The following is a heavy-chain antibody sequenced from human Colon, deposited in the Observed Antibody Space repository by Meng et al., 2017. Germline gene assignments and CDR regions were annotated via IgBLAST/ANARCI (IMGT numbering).Heavy chain of an antibody. Sequence: QLQLQESGSGLVKPSETLSPTCTVSGDSISSSTYCWGWIRQPPGKGLEWIGCAFYSGSTYYDPSLKSRVAVSVDTSKNQFSLILSSVTAADTAVYYCSRWAGGREFLDYWGQGTLVTVSS. CDR1: GDSISSSTYC. CDR3: SRWAGGREFLDY. J-gene: IGHJ4*02. D-gene: IGHD5-24*01. V-gene: IGHV4-39*01. CDR2: AFYSGST.